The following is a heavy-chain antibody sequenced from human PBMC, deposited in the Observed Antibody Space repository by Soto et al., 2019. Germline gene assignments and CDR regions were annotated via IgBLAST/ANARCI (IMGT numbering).Heavy chain of an antibody. V-gene: IGHV3-23*01. CDR2: ISASGDST. Sequence: GGSLRLSCAASGFTFSSFAMSWVRQAPGKGLEWVSTISASGDSTDYADSVKGRFTISRDNSKNTLYLQMNSLRPEDTAVFYCAHYYGDYGNFYYYGMDVWGQGTTVTVSS. D-gene: IGHD4-17*01. CDR1: GFTFSSFA. CDR3: AHYYGDYGNFYYYGMDV. J-gene: IGHJ6*02.